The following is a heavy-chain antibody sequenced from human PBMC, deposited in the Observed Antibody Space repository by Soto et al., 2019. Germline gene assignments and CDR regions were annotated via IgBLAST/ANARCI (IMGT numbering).Heavy chain of an antibody. CDR3: VRVDTSLVPYYYYYGMDV. V-gene: IGHV5-51*01. D-gene: IGHD5-18*01. J-gene: IGHJ6*02. CDR1: GYSFTNYW. CDR2: IYPGDSET. Sequence: PGESLKISCKGSGYSFTNYWIAWVRQTPGKGLEWMGIIYPGDSETRYSPSFQGQVTISADKSIRTAYLQWSSLKASDTAMYYCVRVDTSLVPYYYYYGMDVWGQGTTVTVSS.